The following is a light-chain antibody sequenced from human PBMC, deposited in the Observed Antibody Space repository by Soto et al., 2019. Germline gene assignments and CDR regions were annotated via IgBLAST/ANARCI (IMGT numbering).Light chain of an antibody. Sequence: QSVLTQPRSVSGSPGQSVTISSSGTSSNVGGYDYVSWYQQHPGKAPTFMIYDVNKRPSGVPDRFSGSKSGNTASLTISGLQAEDEADYYFFSYAANSAGVFGGGTKLTVL. CDR1: SSNVGGYDY. V-gene: IGLV2-11*01. CDR2: DVN. J-gene: IGLJ2*01. CDR3: FSYAANSAGV.